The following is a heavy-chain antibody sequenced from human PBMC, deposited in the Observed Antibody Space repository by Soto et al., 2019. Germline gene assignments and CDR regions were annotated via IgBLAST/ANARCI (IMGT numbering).Heavy chain of an antibody. Sequence: EVQLLESGGGLVQPGESLRLSCVASGFIFSDYVINWVRQAPGKGLDWVCAIGGGVAGNSYSDSVKGRFTIIRDTSINTVHMRMNSLRGDATAVYYCANLFVIVPAVLGRNYHYGMDVWGQGTTVTVSS. CDR2: IGGGVAGN. V-gene: IGHV3-23*01. CDR1: GFIFSDYV. CDR3: ANLFVIVPAVLGRNYHYGMDV. J-gene: IGHJ6*02. D-gene: IGHD2-2*01.